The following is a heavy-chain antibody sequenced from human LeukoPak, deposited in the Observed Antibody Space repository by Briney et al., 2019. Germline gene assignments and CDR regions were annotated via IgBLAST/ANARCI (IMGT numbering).Heavy chain of an antibody. CDR1: GGSFSGYY. Sequence: ASETLSLTCAVYGGSFSGYYWSWICQPPGKGLEWIGEINHSGSTNYNPSLKSRVTISVDTSKNQFSLKLSSVTAADTAVYYCARFPYYYDSSGYYHWGQGTLVTVSS. CDR2: INHSGST. V-gene: IGHV4-34*01. J-gene: IGHJ5*02. CDR3: ARFPYYYDSSGYYH. D-gene: IGHD3-22*01.